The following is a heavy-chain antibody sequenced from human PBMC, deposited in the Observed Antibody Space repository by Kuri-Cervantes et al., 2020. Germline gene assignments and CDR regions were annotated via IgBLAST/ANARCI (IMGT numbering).Heavy chain of an antibody. J-gene: IGHJ5*02. V-gene: IGHV1-18*01. CDR3: ARVTPFVRFGEHVGWFDP. Sequence: SVKVSCKASGYTFTNYGISWVRQAPGQGLEWMGWISVYNGDTNYAQKFQGRVTMTTDTSTSTAYMALRSLRTDDTAVYYCARVTPFVRFGEHVGWFDPWGQGTLVTVSS. CDR2: ISVYNGDT. CDR1: GYTFTNYG. D-gene: IGHD3-10*01.